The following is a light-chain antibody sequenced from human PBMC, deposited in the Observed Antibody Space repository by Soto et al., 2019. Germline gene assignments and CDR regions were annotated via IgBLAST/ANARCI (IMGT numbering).Light chain of an antibody. Sequence: QSVLTQPPSASGTPGQRVTISCSGSSSNIGSNTVNWYQQLPGTAPKLLIYSNNQRPSGVPDRFSGSKSGTSASLAISGLQSEDEADYYCAAWDDSRNGWVVGGGTPLTVL. CDR3: AAWDDSRNGWV. CDR1: SSNIGSNT. J-gene: IGLJ3*02. CDR2: SNN. V-gene: IGLV1-44*01.